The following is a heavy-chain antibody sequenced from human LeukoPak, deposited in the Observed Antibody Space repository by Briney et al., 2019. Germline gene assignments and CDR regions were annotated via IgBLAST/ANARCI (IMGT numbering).Heavy chain of an antibody. D-gene: IGHD2-15*01. CDR3: ARDLGDIVVVVAATPVWFDP. CDR2: INPNSGGT. V-gene: IGHV1-2*02. J-gene: IGHJ5*02. CDR1: GYTFTGYY. Sequence: ASVKVSCKASGYTFTGYYMHWVRQAPGQGLEWMGWINPNSGGTNYAQKFQGRVTMTRDTSISTAYMELSRLRSDDTAVYYCARDLGDIVVVVAATPVWFDPWGQGTLVTVSS.